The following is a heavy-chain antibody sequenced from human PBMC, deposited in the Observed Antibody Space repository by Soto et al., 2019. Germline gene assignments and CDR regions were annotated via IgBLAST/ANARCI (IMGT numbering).Heavy chain of an antibody. D-gene: IGHD6-19*01. CDR3: AREVVRVAGTRWFDP. V-gene: IGHV1-69*04. CDR2: IIPILGIA. Sequence: ASVKVSCKASGGTFSSYTISWVRQAPGQGLEWMGRIIPILGIANYAQKFQGRVTITADKSTSTAYMELSSLRSEDTAVYYCAREVVRVAGTRWFDPWGQGTLVTVSS. J-gene: IGHJ5*02. CDR1: GGTFSSYT.